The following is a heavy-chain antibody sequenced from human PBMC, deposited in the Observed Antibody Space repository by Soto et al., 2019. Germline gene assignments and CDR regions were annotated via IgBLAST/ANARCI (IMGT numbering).Heavy chain of an antibody. Sequence: QVQLVQSGAEVKKPGASLKVSCKASGYRFTGYGLHLVRQAPGQVLQWMGWINAKSGATDYAQKFQGRLTMTREKSTNTAYLELSGLRSDDTADDTAVYYCAKSNYGGDDYFQYGLDVWGQGTTVTVSS. D-gene: IGHD2-21*02. V-gene: IGHV1-2*02. CDR3: VYYCAKSNYGGDDYFQYGLDV. CDR1: GYRFTGYG. J-gene: IGHJ6*02. CDR2: INAKSGAT.